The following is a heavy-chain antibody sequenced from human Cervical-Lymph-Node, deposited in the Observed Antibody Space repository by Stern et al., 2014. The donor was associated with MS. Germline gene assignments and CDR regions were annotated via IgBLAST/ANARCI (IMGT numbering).Heavy chain of an antibody. CDR1: GYTFTDYY. CDR2: MNPDGGGT. D-gene: IGHD5-12*01. CDR3: TRDLVGYDAFDV. V-gene: IGHV1-2*06. Sequence: MQLVESGAEVKKPGASVKVSCKASGYTFTDYYIHWVRQAPGQGLEWMGRMNPDGGGTSSAQKVQGRVTMTRDTSITTAYMELNSLGSDDTALYYCTRDLVGYDAFDVWGQGTRVIVSS. J-gene: IGHJ3*01.